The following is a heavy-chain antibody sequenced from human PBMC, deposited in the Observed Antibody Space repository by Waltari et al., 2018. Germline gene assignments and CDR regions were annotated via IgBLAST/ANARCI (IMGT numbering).Heavy chain of an antibody. J-gene: IGHJ4*02. D-gene: IGHD6-19*01. CDR2: IYTSGST. CDR1: GGSISGYY. Sequence: QVQLQESGTGLVKPSETLSLPCTVSGGSISGYYRSWLRQPAGKGLEWIGRIYTSGSTNYNPSLKSRVTMSVDTSKNQFSLKLSSVTAADTAVYYCARSQDVAGPLDYWGQGTLVTVSS. CDR3: ARSQDVAGPLDY. V-gene: IGHV4-4*07.